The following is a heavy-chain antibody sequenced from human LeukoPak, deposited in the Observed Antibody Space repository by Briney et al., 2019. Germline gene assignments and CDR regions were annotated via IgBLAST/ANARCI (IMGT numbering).Heavy chain of an antibody. CDR2: INSDGSST. CDR3: ARDQVYYYDSSGLSYYYYYYMDV. J-gene: IGHJ6*03. Sequence: PGGSLRLSCAASGFTFSSYWMHWVRQAPGKGLVWVSRINSDGSSTSYADSAKGRFTISRDNAKNTLYLQMNSLRAEDTAVYYCARDQVYYYDSSGLSYYYYYYMDVWGKGTTVTVSS. D-gene: IGHD3-22*01. V-gene: IGHV3-74*01. CDR1: GFTFSSYW.